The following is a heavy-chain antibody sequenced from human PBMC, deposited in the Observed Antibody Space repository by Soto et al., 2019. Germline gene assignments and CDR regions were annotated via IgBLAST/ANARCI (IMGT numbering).Heavy chain of an antibody. CDR3: ARWGNPIRMPGWPVQFDP. CDR1: GYTFTSYY. D-gene: IGHD1-1*01. CDR2: INPSGGST. Sequence: ASVKVSCKASGYTFTSYYMHWVRQAPGQGLEWMGIINPSGGSTSYAQKFQGRVTMTRDTSTSTVYMELSSLRSEDTAVYYCARWGNPIRMPGWPVQFDPWGQGTLVTVSS. J-gene: IGHJ5*02. V-gene: IGHV1-46*01.